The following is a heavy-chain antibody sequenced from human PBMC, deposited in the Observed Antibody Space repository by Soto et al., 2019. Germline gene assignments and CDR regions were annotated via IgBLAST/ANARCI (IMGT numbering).Heavy chain of an antibody. Sequence: GGSLRLSCAASGFSFPNAWMTWVRQAPGKGLEWVGRVTTKIDGGTTDYAAPVKGRFTISRDDSKNTLYLQMNSLKTEDTAVYYCTEKTYYDILTDYYYYYGMDVCGQGTTVTVSS. D-gene: IGHD3-9*01. CDR1: GFSFPNAW. J-gene: IGHJ6*02. CDR3: TEKTYYDILTDYYYYYGMDV. CDR2: VTTKIDGGTT. V-gene: IGHV3-15*01.